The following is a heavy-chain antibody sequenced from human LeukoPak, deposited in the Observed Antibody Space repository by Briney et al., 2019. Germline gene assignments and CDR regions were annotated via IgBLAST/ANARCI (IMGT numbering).Heavy chain of an antibody. V-gene: IGHV3-9*01. D-gene: IGHD1-26*01. CDR2: ISWNSGSI. CDR1: GFTFDDYA. J-gene: IGHJ4*02. Sequence: GGSLRLSCAASGFTFDDYAMHWVRQAPGKGLEWVSGISWNSGSIGYADSVKGRFTISRDNAKNSLYLQMHSLRAEDTALYYCAKAQGRRYYSFDYWGQGTLVTVSS. CDR3: AKAQGRRYYSFDY.